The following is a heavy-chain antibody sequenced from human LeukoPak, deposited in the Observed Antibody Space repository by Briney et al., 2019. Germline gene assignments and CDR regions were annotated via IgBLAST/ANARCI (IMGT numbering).Heavy chain of an antibody. J-gene: IGHJ4*02. V-gene: IGHV4-39*07. CDR3: ARGKCSGGTCTPDY. D-gene: IGHD2-15*01. CDR1: GDSISSSNYY. CDR2: IFYSGTT. Sequence: SETLSLTCTVSGDSISSSNYYWAWIRQPPGKGLEWIGSIFYSGTTYYSSSLKSRVTMSVDTSKSQFSLKLSSVTAADTAVYYCARGKCSGGTCTPDYWGQGTLVTVSS.